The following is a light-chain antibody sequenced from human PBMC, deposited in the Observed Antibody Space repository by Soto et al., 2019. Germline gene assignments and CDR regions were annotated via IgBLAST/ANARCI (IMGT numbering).Light chain of an antibody. Sequence: QSVLAQPASVSGSPGQSITISCTGTSSDLDDYNYVSWYQYHPGKAPKLMIYDVSNRPSGISNRFPGSKSGNTASLTISGLQAEDEADYYCSSFTISRNTVIFGGGTQLTVL. J-gene: IGLJ2*01. CDR1: SSDLDDYNY. CDR3: SSFTISRNTVI. CDR2: DVS. V-gene: IGLV2-14*01.